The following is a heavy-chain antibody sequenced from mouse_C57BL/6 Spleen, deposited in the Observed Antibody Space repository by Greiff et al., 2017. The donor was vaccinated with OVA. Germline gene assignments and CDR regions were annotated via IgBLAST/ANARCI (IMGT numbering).Heavy chain of an antibody. Sequence: VQLQQSGAELARPGASVKLSCKASGYTFTSYGISWVKQRTGQGLEWIGEIYPRSGNTYYNEKFKGKATLTADKSSSTAYMELRSLTSEDSAVYFCARGEDYDYAEWYAMDYWGQGTSVTVSS. D-gene: IGHD2-4*01. CDR3: ARGEDYDYAEWYAMDY. V-gene: IGHV1-81*01. CDR2: IYPRSGNT. J-gene: IGHJ4*01. CDR1: GYTFTSYG.